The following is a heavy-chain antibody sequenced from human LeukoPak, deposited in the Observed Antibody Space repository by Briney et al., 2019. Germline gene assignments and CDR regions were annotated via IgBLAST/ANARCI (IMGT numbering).Heavy chain of an antibody. J-gene: IGHJ4*02. D-gene: IGHD4-17*01. CDR3: ARESTTVTTD. Sequence: SETLSLTCAVYGGSFSGYYWSWIRQHPGKGLEWIGYIYYSGSTYYNPSLKSRVTISVDTSKNQFSLKLSSVTAADTAVYYCARESTTVTTDWGQGTLVTVSS. CDR1: GGSFSGYY. CDR2: IYYSGST. V-gene: IGHV4-31*11.